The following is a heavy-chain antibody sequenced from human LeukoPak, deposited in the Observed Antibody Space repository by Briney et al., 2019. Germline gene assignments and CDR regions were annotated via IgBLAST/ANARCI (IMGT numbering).Heavy chain of an antibody. CDR3: ATTYGSGSYGAFDI. Sequence: ASVKVSCKASGYTFTSYDINWVRQATGQGLEWMGWMNPNSGDTGYAQKFQGRVTITRNTSISTAYMELSSLRSEDTAVYYCATTYGSGSYGAFDIWGQGTMVTVSS. J-gene: IGHJ3*02. V-gene: IGHV1-8*03. CDR1: GYTFTSYD. CDR2: MNPNSGDT. D-gene: IGHD3-10*01.